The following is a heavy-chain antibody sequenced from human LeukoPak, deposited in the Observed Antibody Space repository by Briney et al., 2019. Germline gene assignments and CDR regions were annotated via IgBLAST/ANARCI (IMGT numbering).Heavy chain of an antibody. J-gene: IGHJ2*01. CDR3: AKIGVVTQWYYDL. D-gene: IGHD3-3*01. Sequence: GGSLRLSCAASGFSFSSHGMSWVRQAPWKGPEWVSSISSGSHHKFYADSVKGRFTISRDNSKNTLYLQMNSLTTGDTAVYYCAKIGVVTQWYYDLWGRGTLVTVSS. V-gene: IGHV3-23*01. CDR1: GFSFSSHG. CDR2: ISSGSHHK.